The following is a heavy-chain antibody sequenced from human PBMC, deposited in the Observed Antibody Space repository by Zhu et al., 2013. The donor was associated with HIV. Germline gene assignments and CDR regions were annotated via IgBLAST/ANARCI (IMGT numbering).Heavy chain of an antibody. CDR2: INPNSGGT. CDR1: GYTFTGYY. CDR3: ARAFHGWELRYGMDV. V-gene: IGHV1-2*02. J-gene: IGHJ6*02. Sequence: VQLVQSGAEVKKPGASVKVSCKASGYTFTGYYMHWVRQAPGQGLEWMGWINPNSGGTNYAQKFQGRVTMTRDTSISTAYMELSRLRSDDTAVYYCARAFHGWELRYGMDVWGQGTTVTVSS. D-gene: IGHD1-26*01.